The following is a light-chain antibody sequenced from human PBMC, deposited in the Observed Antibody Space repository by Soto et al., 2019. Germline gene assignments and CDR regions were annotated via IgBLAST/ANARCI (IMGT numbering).Light chain of an antibody. CDR3: AAWDDSLDGYV. V-gene: IGLV1-44*01. J-gene: IGLJ1*01. CDR2: RNN. CDR1: TSNIGSNT. Sequence: QSLLTKSPSSSGTPGQRVTISCSGSTSNIGSNTVHWYQQLPGTAPKLLMYRNNQRPSGVPDRFSGSKSGTSASLAISGLQSEDEADYYCAAWDDSLDGYVFGTGTKVTVL.